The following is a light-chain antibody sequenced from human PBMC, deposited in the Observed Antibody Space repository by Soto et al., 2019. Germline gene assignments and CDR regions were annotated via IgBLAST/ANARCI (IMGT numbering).Light chain of an antibody. Sequence: EVVLTQSPATLSLSPGERANISCRASQSVTTYLAWYQQKPGQAPRLLIYDASDRATGIPARFSGSGSGTDFTLTISSLEPEDFAVYYCQQRSNWPPSISVGQGTRLEIK. CDR3: QQRSNWPPSIS. V-gene: IGKV3-11*01. CDR2: DAS. J-gene: IGKJ5*01. CDR1: QSVTTY.